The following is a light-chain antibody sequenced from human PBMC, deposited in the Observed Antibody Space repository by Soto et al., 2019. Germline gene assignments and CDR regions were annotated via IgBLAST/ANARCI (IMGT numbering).Light chain of an antibody. J-gene: IGLJ1*01. CDR2: DVS. V-gene: IGLV2-11*01. CDR3: CSYAGSYKGYV. Sequence: QSVLTQPRSVSGSPGQSVTISCTGTSSDVGGYNYVSWYQQHPGKAPKLTIYDVSKRPSGVPDRFSGSKSGNTASLTISGLQAEDEADYYCCSYAGSYKGYVFGTGTKLTVL. CDR1: SSDVGGYNY.